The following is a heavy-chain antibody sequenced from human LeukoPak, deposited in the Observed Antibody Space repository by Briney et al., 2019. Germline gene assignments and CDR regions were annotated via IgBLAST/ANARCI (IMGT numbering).Heavy chain of an antibody. CDR1: GGSISSSSSIC. V-gene: IGHV4-4*02. Sequence: SETLSLTCAVSGGSISSSSSICWTWVRQPPGEGLEWIGEIYHNGATNYKPSLKSRVTLLLDKSKNQFSLRLNSVTAADTAVYYCARNGGNSDYDYWGQGTLVTVSA. D-gene: IGHD4-23*01. CDR2: IYHNGAT. J-gene: IGHJ4*02. CDR3: ARNGGNSDYDY.